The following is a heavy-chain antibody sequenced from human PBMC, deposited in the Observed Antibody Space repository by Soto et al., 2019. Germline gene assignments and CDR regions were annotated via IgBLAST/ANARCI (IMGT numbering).Heavy chain of an antibody. J-gene: IGHJ5*02. CDR3: ARANRFLEWLLGAGEYNWFDP. V-gene: IGHV4-31*03. CDR2: IYYSGST. Sequence: QVQLQESGPGLVKPSQTLSLTCTVSGGSISSGGYYWSWIRQHPGKGLEWIGYIYYSGSTYYNPSLKSRVTISVDTSKNQFSLKLSSVTAADTAVYYCARANRFLEWLLGAGEYNWFDPWGQGTLVTVSS. CDR1: GGSISSGGYY. D-gene: IGHD3-3*01.